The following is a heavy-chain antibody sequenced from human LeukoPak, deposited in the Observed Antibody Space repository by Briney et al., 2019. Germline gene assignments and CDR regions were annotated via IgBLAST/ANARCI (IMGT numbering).Heavy chain of an antibody. D-gene: IGHD2-15*01. CDR1: GFTVSSNY. V-gene: IGHV3-53*01. CDR3: ARELGYCSGASCYFKYYGMDV. Sequence: GGSLRLSCAVSGFTVSSNYMSWVRQAPGKGLEWVSVIYSGGSTYYADSVKGRFTISRDNSKNTLYLQMNSLRAEDTAVYYCARELGYCSGASCYFKYYGMDVWGQGTTVTIFS. J-gene: IGHJ6*02. CDR2: IYSGGST.